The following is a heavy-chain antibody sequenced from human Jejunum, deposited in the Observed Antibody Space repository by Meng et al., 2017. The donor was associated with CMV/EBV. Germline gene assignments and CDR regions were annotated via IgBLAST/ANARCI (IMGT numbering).Heavy chain of an antibody. Sequence: GYTFTGYFLHWVRQAPGQGLEWMGWSNPNSGGTKYAQKFQGRVTMTLETSTSTVYMELSRLTSDDTAVYYCARDPVAVGKGVWFDSWGQGTLVTVSS. CDR2: SNPNSGGT. J-gene: IGHJ5*01. V-gene: IGHV1-2*02. D-gene: IGHD6-13*01. CDR3: ARDPVAVGKGVWFDS. CDR1: GYTFTGYF.